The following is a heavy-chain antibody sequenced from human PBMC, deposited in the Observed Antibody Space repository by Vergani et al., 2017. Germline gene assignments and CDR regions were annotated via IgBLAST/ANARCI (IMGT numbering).Heavy chain of an antibody. CDR3: ASRYYDFWGGYKVYMDV. Sequence: QVQLQQWGAGLLKPSETLSLTCAVYGGSFSGYYWSWIRQPPGKGLEWIGEINHSGSTNYNPSLKSRVTISVDTSKNQFSLKLSSVTAADTAVYYCASRYYDFWGGYKVYMDVWGKGTTVTVSS. D-gene: IGHD3-3*01. V-gene: IGHV4-34*01. CDR2: INHSGST. CDR1: GGSFSGYY. J-gene: IGHJ6*03.